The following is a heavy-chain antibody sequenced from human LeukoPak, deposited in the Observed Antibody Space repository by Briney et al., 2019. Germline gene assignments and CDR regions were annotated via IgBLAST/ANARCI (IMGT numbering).Heavy chain of an antibody. V-gene: IGHV4-34*01. Sequence: SETLSLTCAVYGGSFSGYYWSWIRQPPGKGLEWIGEINHSGSTNYNPSPKSRVTISVDTPKNQFSLKLSSVTAADTAVYYCARVGGSSSWYRGSHWFDPWGQGTLVTVSS. D-gene: IGHD6-13*01. CDR1: GGSFSGYY. CDR2: INHSGST. CDR3: ARVGGSSSWYRGSHWFDP. J-gene: IGHJ5*02.